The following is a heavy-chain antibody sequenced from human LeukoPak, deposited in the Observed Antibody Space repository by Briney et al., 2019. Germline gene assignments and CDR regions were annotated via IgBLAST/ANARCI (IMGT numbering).Heavy chain of an antibody. J-gene: IGHJ4*02. CDR1: SGSISSYY. V-gene: IGHV4-59*01. CDR2: IYYSGST. Sequence: SETLSLTCTVSSGSISSYYWRWIRQPPGKGLEWIGYIYYSGSTNYNPSLKSRVTISVDTSKHQFSLKLSSVTAADTAVYYCARGKTYYDISKDAFDIWGQGTLVTVSS. CDR3: ARGKTYYDISKDAFDI. D-gene: IGHD3-22*01.